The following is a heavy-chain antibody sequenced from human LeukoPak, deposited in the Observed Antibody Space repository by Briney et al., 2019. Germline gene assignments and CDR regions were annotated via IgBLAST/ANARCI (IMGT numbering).Heavy chain of an antibody. CDR1: GFTVSSKY. D-gene: IGHD2-2*01. CDR3: ARGCSSTSCYGFDY. Sequence: PGGSLRLSCAASGFTVSSKYMSWFRQAPGKGLEWVSVIYSGGSTYYADSVKGRFTISRDNSKNTLYLQMNSLRAEDTAVYYCARGCSSTSCYGFDYWGQGTLVTVSS. CDR2: IYSGGST. J-gene: IGHJ4*02. V-gene: IGHV3-53*01.